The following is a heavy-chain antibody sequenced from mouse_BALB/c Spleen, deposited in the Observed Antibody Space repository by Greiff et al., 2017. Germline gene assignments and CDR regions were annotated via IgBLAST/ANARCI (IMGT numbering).Heavy chain of an antibody. CDR3: ARTPYGSSEDY. J-gene: IGHJ2*01. Sequence: VQLQQSGPELMKPGASVKISCKASGYSFTSYYMPWVKQSHGKSLEWIGYIDPFNGGTSYNQKFKGKATLTVDKSSSTAYMHLSSLTSEDSAVYYCARTPYGSSEDYWGQGTTLTVSS. CDR2: IDPFNGGT. D-gene: IGHD1-1*01. CDR1: GYSFTSYY. V-gene: IGHV1S135*01.